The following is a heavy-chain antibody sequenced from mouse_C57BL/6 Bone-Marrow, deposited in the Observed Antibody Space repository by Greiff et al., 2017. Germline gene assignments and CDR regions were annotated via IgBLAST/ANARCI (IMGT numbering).Heavy chain of an antibody. Sequence: QVQLQQSGAELARPGASVKLSCKASGYTFTSYGISWVRQRTGQGLEWIGEIYPRSGTTYYNEKFKGKATLTADKSSSTAYMELRSLTSEDAAVYCCARVEWDYAESERFAYWGQGTLVTVSA. CDR3: ARVEWDYAESERFAY. V-gene: IGHV1-81*01. CDR1: GYTFTSYG. D-gene: IGHD1-1*01. CDR2: IYPRSGTT. J-gene: IGHJ3*01.